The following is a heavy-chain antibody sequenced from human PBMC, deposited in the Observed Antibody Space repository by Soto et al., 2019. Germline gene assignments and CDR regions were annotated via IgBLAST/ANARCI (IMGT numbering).Heavy chain of an antibody. CDR1: GGSISSYY. J-gene: IGHJ6*02. D-gene: IGHD2-2*01. V-gene: IGHV4-59*01. Sequence: SETLSLTCTVSGGSISSYYWSWIRQPPGKGLEWIGYIYYSGSTNYNPSLKSRVTISVDTSKNQFSLKLSSVTAADTAVYYCARHWRRYYYHYGIDLWCPGTTVSVS. CDR3: ARHWRRYYYHYGIDL. CDR2: IYYSGST.